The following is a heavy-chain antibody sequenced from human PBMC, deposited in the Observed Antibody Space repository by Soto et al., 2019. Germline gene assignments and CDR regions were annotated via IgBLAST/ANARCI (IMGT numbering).Heavy chain of an antibody. CDR1: GYTFINYG. Sequence: QVQLVQSGAEAKMPGASVKVSCKASGYTFINYGISWVRQAPGQGLEWMGWISAYNGNLNYAQKIHGRVTMTTDASTTTAYMELRSLRSDDTAVYYCARDGISGAEPFEIWGQGTMVTVSS. CDR3: ARDGISGAEPFEI. V-gene: IGHV1-18*01. CDR2: ISAYNGNL. D-gene: IGHD1-20*01. J-gene: IGHJ3*02.